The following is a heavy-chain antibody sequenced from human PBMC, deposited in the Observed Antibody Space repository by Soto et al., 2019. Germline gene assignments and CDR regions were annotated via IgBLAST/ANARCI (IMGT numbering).Heavy chain of an antibody. D-gene: IGHD3-10*01. CDR2: IYWGDDK. V-gene: IGHV2-5*02. CDR1: GFSLSTSGVG. CDR3: ATNGSVIYYNPLYNWFDP. Sequence: QITLKESGPTLVKPTQTLTLTCTFSGFSLSTSGVGVAWIRQPPGKALEWLALIYWGDDKRYSPSLKSRRTINQDTSKNQVVLTMTNMDPVDTATYYCATNGSVIYYNPLYNWFDPWGQGTLVTVSS. J-gene: IGHJ5*02.